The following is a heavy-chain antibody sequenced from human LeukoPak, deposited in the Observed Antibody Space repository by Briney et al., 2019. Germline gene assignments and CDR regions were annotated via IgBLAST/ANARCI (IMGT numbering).Heavy chain of an antibody. CDR3: ARAPASVTTISFDY. Sequence: ASVKVSCKASGYTFTSYGINWVRQAPGQGLEWMGWINAYNGNTNYAQKLQGRVTMTTDTSTSTAYMELRSLRSDDTAVYYCARAPASVTTISFDYWGQGTLVTVSS. CDR1: GYTFTSYG. J-gene: IGHJ4*02. CDR2: INAYNGNT. D-gene: IGHD4-17*01. V-gene: IGHV1-18*01.